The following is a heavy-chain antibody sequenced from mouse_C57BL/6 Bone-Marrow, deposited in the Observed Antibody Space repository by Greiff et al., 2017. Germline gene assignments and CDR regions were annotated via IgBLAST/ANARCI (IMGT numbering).Heavy chain of an antibody. V-gene: IGHV1-61*01. Sequence: QVQLQQPGAELVRPGSSVKLSCKASGYTFTSYWMDWVKQRPGQGLEWIGNIYPSDSETHYNQKFKDKATLTVDKSSSTSYMQLSSLTSEDSAVYDCARSGGPGAMDYWGQGTSVTVSS. J-gene: IGHJ4*01. CDR1: GYTFTSYW. CDR3: ARSGGPGAMDY. D-gene: IGHD3-1*01. CDR2: IYPSDSET.